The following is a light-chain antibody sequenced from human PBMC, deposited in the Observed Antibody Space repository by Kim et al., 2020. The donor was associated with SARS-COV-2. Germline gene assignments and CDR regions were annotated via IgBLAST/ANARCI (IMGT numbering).Light chain of an antibody. CDR1: QDINSY. V-gene: IGKV1-33*01. CDR3: QQYENVPIT. J-gene: IGKJ5*01. Sequence: ASVGDRVPITCQANQDINSYLNWYQLKPGKAPKVLIYDAVNLETGVPLRFSGSGSGTKFSFTINSVQPEDIATYYCQQYENVPITFGQGTRLEIK. CDR2: DAV.